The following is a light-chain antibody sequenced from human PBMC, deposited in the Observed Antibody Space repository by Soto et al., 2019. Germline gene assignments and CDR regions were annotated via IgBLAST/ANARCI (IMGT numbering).Light chain of an antibody. CDR2: EVS. Sequence: QSALTQPPSASGSPGQSVTISCTGTSSDVGAYNYVSWYQQYPGKAPKLMIYEVSKRPSGVPDRFSGSKSGKTASLTVSGLQPADEADYYCPSYAGSNIWVFGGGTKVTVL. CDR3: PSYAGSNIWV. V-gene: IGLV2-8*01. CDR1: SSDVGAYNY. J-gene: IGLJ3*02.